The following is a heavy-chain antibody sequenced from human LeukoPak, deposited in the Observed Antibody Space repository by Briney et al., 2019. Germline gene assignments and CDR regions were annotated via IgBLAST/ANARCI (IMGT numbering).Heavy chain of an antibody. CDR2: ISGSGDTT. Sequence: PGGSLRLSCAVSGFTFSGYAISWVRQAPGKGLEWVSGISGSGDTTYYADSVKGRFTISRDNSKNTLYLQMNSLRAEDTAVYYCAPDRSGAVANGFDPWGQGTPVTVSS. CDR1: GFTFSGYA. J-gene: IGHJ5*02. D-gene: IGHD3-22*01. V-gene: IGHV3-23*01. CDR3: APDRSGAVANGFDP.